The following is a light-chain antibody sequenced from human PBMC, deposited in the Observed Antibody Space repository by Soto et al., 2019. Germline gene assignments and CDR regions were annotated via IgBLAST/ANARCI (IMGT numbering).Light chain of an antibody. Sequence: EIVMTQSPATLSVSPGERATLSCRASQSVSSNLAWYQQKPGQAPRLLMYGASTRATGIPARFSGSGSGTEFTLTISSLQSEDLAVYYCQQYNSWWTFGQGTKVEIK. J-gene: IGKJ1*01. CDR3: QQYNSWWT. CDR2: GAS. CDR1: QSVSSN. V-gene: IGKV3-15*01.